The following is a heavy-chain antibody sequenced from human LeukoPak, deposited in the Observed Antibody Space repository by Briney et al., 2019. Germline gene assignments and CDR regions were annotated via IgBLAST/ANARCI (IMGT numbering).Heavy chain of an antibody. J-gene: IGHJ3*02. CDR1: GGSISSGGYY. CDR2: IYHSGST. D-gene: IGHD3-3*01. V-gene: IGHV4-30-2*01. Sequence: SQTLSLTCTVSGGSISSGGYYWSWIRQPPGKGLEWIGYIYHSGSTYYNPSLKSRVTISVDRSKNQFSLKLSSVTAADTAVYYCARENYDFWSGPDAFDIWGLGTMVTVSS. CDR3: ARENYDFWSGPDAFDI.